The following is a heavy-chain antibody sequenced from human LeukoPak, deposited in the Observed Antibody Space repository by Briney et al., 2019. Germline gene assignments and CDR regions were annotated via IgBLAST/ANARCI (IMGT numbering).Heavy chain of an antibody. CDR2: IKQDGSEK. V-gene: IGHV3-7*01. CDR3: ARGLSMVRGVISHGFDP. CDR1: GFTFSSYW. J-gene: IGHJ5*02. Sequence: GGSLRLSCAASGFTFSSYWMSWVRQAPGKGLEWVANIKQDGSEKYYVDSVKDRFTISRDNAKNSLYLQMNSLRAEDTAVYYCARGLSMVRGVISHGFDPWGQGTLVTVSS. D-gene: IGHD3-10*01.